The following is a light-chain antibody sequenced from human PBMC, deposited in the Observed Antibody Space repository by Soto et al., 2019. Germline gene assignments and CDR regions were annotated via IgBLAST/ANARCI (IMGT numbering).Light chain of an antibody. V-gene: IGKV1-5*03. J-gene: IGKJ1*01. CDR2: KAS. CDR1: QSVSSW. CDR3: QQYNSYLWT. Sequence: DIQMTQSPSTLSASVGDRVTITCRASQSVSSWLAWYQQKPGKAPKLLIYKASSLESGVPSRFSGSGSGTEFTLTISSLKPDDCATYYCQQYNSYLWTFGQGTKVEIK.